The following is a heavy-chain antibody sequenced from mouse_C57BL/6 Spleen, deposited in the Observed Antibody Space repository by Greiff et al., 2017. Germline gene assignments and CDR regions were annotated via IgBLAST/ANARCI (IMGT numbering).Heavy chain of an antibody. Sequence: VMLVESGPGLVAPSQSLSITCTVSGFSLTSYGVDWVRQSPGKGLEWLGVIWGVGSTNYNSALKSRLSISKDNPKSQVFLKMNSRQTDDTAMYYCASGGDDYDSWFAYWGQGTLVTVSA. CDR1: GFSLTSYG. J-gene: IGHJ3*01. CDR2: IWGVGST. V-gene: IGHV2-6*01. D-gene: IGHD2-4*01. CDR3: ASGGDDYDSWFAY.